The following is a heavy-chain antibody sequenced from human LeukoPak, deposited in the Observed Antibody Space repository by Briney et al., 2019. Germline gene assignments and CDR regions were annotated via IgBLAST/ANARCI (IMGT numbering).Heavy chain of an antibody. V-gene: IGHV4-59*11. Sequence: PSETLSLTCTVSGGSISSHYWSWIRQPPGKGLEWIGCIYYSGSTTYNPSLKSRITRSVDTSKNQFSLKLSSVTAADTAVYYCARDRVPAALHFDYWGQGTLVTVSS. J-gene: IGHJ4*02. CDR3: ARDRVPAALHFDY. CDR2: IYYSGST. CDR1: GGSISSHY. D-gene: IGHD2-2*01.